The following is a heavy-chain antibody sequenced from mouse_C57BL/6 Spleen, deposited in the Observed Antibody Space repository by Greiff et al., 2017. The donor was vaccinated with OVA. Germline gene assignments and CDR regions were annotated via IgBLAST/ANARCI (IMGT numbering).Heavy chain of an antibody. J-gene: IGHJ3*01. CDR3: AREGHDHAGFAY. D-gene: IGHD3-3*01. V-gene: IGHV1-26*01. Sequence: EVQLQQSGPELVKPGASVKISCKASGYTFTDYYMNWVKQSHGKSLEWIGDINPNNGGTSYNQKFKGKATLTVDKSSSTAYMELRSLTSEDSAVYYCAREGHDHAGFAYWGQGTLVTVSA. CDR2: INPNNGGT. CDR1: GYTFTDYY.